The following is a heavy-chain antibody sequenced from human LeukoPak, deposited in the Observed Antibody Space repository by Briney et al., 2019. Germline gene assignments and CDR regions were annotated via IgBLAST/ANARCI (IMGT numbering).Heavy chain of an antibody. CDR2: IIPILGIA. Sequence: SVKVSCKASGGAFSSYAISWVRQAPGQGLEWMGRIIPILGIANYAQKFQGRVTITADESTSTAYMELSSLRSEDTAVYYCARGTLGYGDAFDIWGQGTMVTVSS. CDR1: GGAFSSYA. D-gene: IGHD5-12*01. CDR3: ARGTLGYGDAFDI. J-gene: IGHJ3*02. V-gene: IGHV1-69*04.